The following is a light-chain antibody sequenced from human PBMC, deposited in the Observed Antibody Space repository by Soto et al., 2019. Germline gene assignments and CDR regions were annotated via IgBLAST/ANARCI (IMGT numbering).Light chain of an antibody. CDR3: QQYNNWPHT. CDR2: GAS. J-gene: IGKJ2*01. V-gene: IGKV3-15*01. CDR1: QSVSSN. Sequence: EIVMTQSPATLSVSPGERATLSCRASQSVSSNLAWYHQKPGQAPRLLIYGASTRATGIPARFSGSGSGTEFTLNISSLQSEDFAVYYCQQYNNWPHTFGQGTKLEIK.